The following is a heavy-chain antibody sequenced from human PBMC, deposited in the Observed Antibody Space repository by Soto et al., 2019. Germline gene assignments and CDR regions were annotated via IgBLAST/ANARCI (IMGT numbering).Heavy chain of an antibody. D-gene: IGHD2-2*01. CDR1: GGSISSGGYY. Sequence: QVQLQESGPGLVKPSQTLSLTCTVSGGSISSGGYYWSWIRQHPGKGLEWVGYTYDSDTTYYNPYLKSRVTISVDTSKNQFSLKLISVTAADTALYYCVRVRGNQLLGWFDPWGQGTLVTVSS. V-gene: IGHV4-31*03. CDR2: TYDSDTT. CDR3: VRVRGNQLLGWFDP. J-gene: IGHJ5*02.